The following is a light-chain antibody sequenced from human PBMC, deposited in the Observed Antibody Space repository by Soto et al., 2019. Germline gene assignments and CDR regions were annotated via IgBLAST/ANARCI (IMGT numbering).Light chain of an antibody. CDR2: GAS. J-gene: IGKJ1*01. CDR3: QQYGTPRT. V-gene: IGKV3-20*01. CDR1: QSVSRNY. Sequence: EIGLTQSPGTLSFSPSERSTLSCRASQSVSRNYLAWYQQKPGQAPRLLIYGASSRATGIPDRLSGSGSGTDFTLTISRLEPEDSAVYYCQQYGTPRTFGHGTKVDIK.